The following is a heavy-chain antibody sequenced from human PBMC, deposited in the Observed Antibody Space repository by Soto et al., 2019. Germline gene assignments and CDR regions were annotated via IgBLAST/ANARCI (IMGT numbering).Heavy chain of an antibody. J-gene: IGHJ6*03. Sequence: SETLSLTCAVYGGSFSGYYWSWIRQPPGKGLEWIGEINHSGSTNYNPSLKSRVTISVDTSKNQFSLKLSSVTAADTAVYYCARGRRVEYSSSWYRDYYYYIDVWGKGTTVTVSS. CDR3: ARGRRVEYSSSWYRDYYYYIDV. CDR2: INHSGST. V-gene: IGHV4-34*01. CDR1: GGSFSGYY. D-gene: IGHD6-13*01.